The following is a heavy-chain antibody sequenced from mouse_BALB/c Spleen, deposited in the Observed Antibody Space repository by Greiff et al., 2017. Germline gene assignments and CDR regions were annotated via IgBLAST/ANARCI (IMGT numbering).Heavy chain of an antibody. CDR1: GYTFTDYA. CDR2: ISTYYGDA. Sequence: VQVQQSGAELVRPGVSVKISCKGSGYTFTDYAMHWVKQSHAKSLEWIGVISTYYGDASYNQKFKGKATMTVDKSSSTAYMGLARLTSEASAIYYCARREPYAMDYWGQGTSVTVSS. V-gene: IGHV1S137*01. CDR3: ARREPYAMDY. J-gene: IGHJ4*01.